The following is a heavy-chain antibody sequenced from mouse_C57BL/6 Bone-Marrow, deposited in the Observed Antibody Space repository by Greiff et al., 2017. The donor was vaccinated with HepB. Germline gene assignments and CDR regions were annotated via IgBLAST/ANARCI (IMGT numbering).Heavy chain of an antibody. D-gene: IGHD2-1*01. CDR1: GYSFTGYY. Sequence: EVMLVESGPELVKPGASVKISCKASGYSFTGYYMNWVKQSPEKSLEWIGEINPSTGGTTYNQKFKAKATLTVDKSSSTAYMQLKSLTSEDSAVYYCATSLVTIGFAYWGQGTLVTVSA. CDR2: INPSTGGT. CDR3: ATSLVTIGFAY. V-gene: IGHV1-42*01. J-gene: IGHJ3*01.